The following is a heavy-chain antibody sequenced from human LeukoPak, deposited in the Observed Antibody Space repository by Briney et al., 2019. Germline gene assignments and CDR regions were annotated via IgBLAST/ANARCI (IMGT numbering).Heavy chain of an antibody. CDR3: ARGDEWELTIDY. Sequence: PGGSLRLSCAASGFTFSSYGMHWVRQAPGKGLEWVAVISYDVGKKYYADSVKGRFTISRDNSKNTLYLQMNSLRAEDTAVYYCARGDEWELTIDYWGQGTLVTVSS. CDR1: GFTFSSYG. J-gene: IGHJ4*02. D-gene: IGHD1-26*01. V-gene: IGHV3-30*03. CDR2: ISYDVGKK.